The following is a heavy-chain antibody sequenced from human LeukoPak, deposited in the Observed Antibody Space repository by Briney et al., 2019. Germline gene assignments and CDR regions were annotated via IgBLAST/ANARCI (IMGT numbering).Heavy chain of an antibody. Sequence: GGSLRLSCAASGFTFSSYGMSCVRQDPGKGLEWVSAISADGASAYYADSVQGRFTISRDNSKSTLFLEMNSLRAEDTAVYYCAKKLFQGWGFYFDYWGQGTLVTVSS. CDR3: AKKLFQGWGFYFDY. CDR1: GFTFSSYG. V-gene: IGHV3-23*01. J-gene: IGHJ4*02. CDR2: ISADGASA. D-gene: IGHD2-21*01.